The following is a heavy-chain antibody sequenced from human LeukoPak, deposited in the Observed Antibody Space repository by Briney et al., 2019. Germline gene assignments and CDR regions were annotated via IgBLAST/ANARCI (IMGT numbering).Heavy chain of an antibody. CDR2: ISSSGDSL. Sequence: PGGSLRLSCAASGFTFSDYYMTWIRQAPGKGLEWISFISSSGDSLYYADSVEGRFTISRDNAKDSLYLQMTSLRAEDTAVYYCSRDVVVPPDYYYYGLDVWGQRTTVTVSS. J-gene: IGHJ6*02. CDR1: GFTFSDYY. CDR3: SRDVVVPPDYYYYGLDV. V-gene: IGHV3-11*01. D-gene: IGHD2-21*01.